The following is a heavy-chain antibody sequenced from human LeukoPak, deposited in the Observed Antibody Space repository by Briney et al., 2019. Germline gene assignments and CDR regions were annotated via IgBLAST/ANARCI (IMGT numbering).Heavy chain of an antibody. CDR3: ARDGDSTRWGDHFDY. Sequence: GGSLRLSCAASGFTFSSYGMSWVRQAPGKGLEWVSAISGSGGSTYYADSVKGRFTISRDNSKNTLYLQMNSLRAEDTAVYYCARDGDSTRWGDHFDYWGQGTLVTVSS. D-gene: IGHD3-10*01. CDR1: GFTFSSYG. J-gene: IGHJ4*02. V-gene: IGHV3-23*01. CDR2: ISGSGGST.